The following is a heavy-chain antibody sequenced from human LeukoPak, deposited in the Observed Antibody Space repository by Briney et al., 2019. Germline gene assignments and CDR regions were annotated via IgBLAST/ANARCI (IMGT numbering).Heavy chain of an antibody. V-gene: IGHV1-2*02. J-gene: IGHJ5*02. Sequence: NXNSGGTNYAQKFQGRVTMTRDTSISTAYMELSRLRSDDTAVYYCARVAYSSSWYGDNWFDPWGQGTLVTVSS. CDR2: NXNSGGT. D-gene: IGHD6-13*01. CDR3: ARVAYSSSWYGDNWFDP.